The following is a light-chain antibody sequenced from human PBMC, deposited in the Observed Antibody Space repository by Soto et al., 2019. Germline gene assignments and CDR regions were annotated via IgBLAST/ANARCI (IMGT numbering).Light chain of an antibody. CDR3: QQRYNSPYT. CDR2: TAT. V-gene: IGKV1-39*01. Sequence: DIQMTQSPSSLSASLGDRVNITCRASQSINNYLNWYQQEEGKAPKLLIYTATSLQSGVPSRFSGSGSGTEFTLTNSSLQPVDFATYYCQQRYNSPYTFGLGTKLEIK. CDR1: QSINNY. J-gene: IGKJ2*01.